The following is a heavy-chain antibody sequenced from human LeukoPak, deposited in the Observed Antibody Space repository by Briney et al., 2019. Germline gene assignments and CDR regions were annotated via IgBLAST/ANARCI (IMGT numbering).Heavy chain of an antibody. V-gene: IGHV3-48*03. CDR3: ARVNDYGGNDDAFGI. CDR1: GFTFSSYE. D-gene: IGHD4-23*01. CDR2: IKSSGSII. J-gene: IGHJ3*02. Sequence: GGSLRLSCAASGFTFSSYEMNWVRQAPGKGPEWVSYIKSSGSIIFYADSVKGRFTITRDNAKNSLYLQMNSLRAEDTAVYYCARVNDYGGNDDAFGIWGQGTMVTVSA.